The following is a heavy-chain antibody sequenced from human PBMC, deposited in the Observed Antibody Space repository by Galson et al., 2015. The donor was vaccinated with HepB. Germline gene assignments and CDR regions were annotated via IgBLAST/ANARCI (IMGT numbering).Heavy chain of an antibody. Sequence: SLRLSCAASGFTFSSYAMSWVRQAPGKGLEWVSAIGGSGGSTYYADSVKGRFTISRDNSKNTLYLQMNSLRAEDTAVYYCAKDRDEDFWSGYYTGTFDYWGQGTLVTVSS. CDR1: GFTFSSYA. V-gene: IGHV3-23*01. D-gene: IGHD3-3*01. CDR2: IGGSGGST. J-gene: IGHJ4*02. CDR3: AKDRDEDFWSGYYTGTFDY.